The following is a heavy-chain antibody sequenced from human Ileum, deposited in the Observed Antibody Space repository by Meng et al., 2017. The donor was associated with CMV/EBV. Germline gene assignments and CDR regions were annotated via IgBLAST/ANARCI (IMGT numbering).Heavy chain of an antibody. CDR2: ISGGGGYT. Sequence: GESLKISCAAPGFTFSNYAMNWVRQAPGKGLEWVSVISGGGGYTYYADSVEGRFSISRDNSKNTLYLQMNSLRAEDTAVYSCSKGGVMVRGGGDYWGQGALVTVSS. J-gene: IGHJ4*02. CDR1: GFTFSNYA. D-gene: IGHD3-10*01. CDR3: SKGGVMVRGGGDY. V-gene: IGHV3-23*01.